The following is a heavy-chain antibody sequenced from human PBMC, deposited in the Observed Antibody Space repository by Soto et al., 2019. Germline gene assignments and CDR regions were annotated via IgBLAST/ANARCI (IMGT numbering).Heavy chain of an antibody. CDR1: GFTFSDYY. CDR2: MSRRDDTI. Sequence: QVQLVESGGGLVKPGGSLRLSCAASGFTFSDYYMTRIRQAPGKGLEWVSYMSRRDDTIFYADSVKGRFTISRDNAKNSLYLQMNSLRAEDTAVYYCARVVVVVAATRYWYFDLWGRGTLVTVSS. J-gene: IGHJ2*01. V-gene: IGHV3-11*01. CDR3: ARVVVVVAATRYWYFDL. D-gene: IGHD2-15*01.